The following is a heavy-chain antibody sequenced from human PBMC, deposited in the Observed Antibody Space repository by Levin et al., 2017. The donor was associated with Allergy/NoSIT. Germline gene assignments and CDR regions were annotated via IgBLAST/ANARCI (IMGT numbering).Heavy chain of an antibody. CDR3: AKGYCSSTRCQGIWYYFDY. CDR2: ISYDGSNK. CDR1: GFTFSSND. D-gene: IGHD2-2*01. J-gene: IGHJ4*02. V-gene: IGHV3-30*18. Sequence: PGESLKISCAASGFTFSSNDMHWVRQAPGKGLEWVAVISYDGSNKYYADSVKGRFTISRDNSKNTLYLQMNSLRAEDTAVYYCAKGYCSSTRCQGIWYYFDYWGQGTLVTVSS.